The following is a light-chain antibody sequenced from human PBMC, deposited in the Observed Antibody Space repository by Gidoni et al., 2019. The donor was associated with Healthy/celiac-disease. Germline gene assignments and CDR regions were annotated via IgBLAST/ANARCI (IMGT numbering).Light chain of an antibody. CDR2: AAS. CDR3: QQLNSYPLT. V-gene: IGKV1-9*01. J-gene: IGKJ4*01. Sequence: DIQLTQSPSFLSASVGDRVTITCRASQGISSYLAWYQQKPGKAPKLLIYAASTLQSGVPSRFSGSGSGTEFTLTISSLQPEDFATYYCQQLNSYPLTFAGXTKVEIK. CDR1: QGISSY.